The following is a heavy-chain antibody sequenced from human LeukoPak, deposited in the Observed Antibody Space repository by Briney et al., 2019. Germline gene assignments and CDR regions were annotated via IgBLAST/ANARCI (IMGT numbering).Heavy chain of an antibody. CDR1: GITLSNYG. J-gene: IGHJ4*02. CDR3: AKRGVVIRVILVGFHREAYYFDS. D-gene: IGHD3-10*01. V-gene: IGHV3-23*01. Sequence: PGGSLRLSCAVSGITLSNYGMSWVRQAPGKGLEWVAGISDRGGRTNYADSVKGRFTISRENSKNTLYLQMNSLRAEDTAAYFCAKRGVVIRVILVGFHREAYYFDSWGQGALVTVSS. CDR2: ISDRGGRT.